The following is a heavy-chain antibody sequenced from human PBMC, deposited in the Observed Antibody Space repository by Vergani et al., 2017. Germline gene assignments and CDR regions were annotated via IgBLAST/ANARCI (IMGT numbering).Heavy chain of an antibody. J-gene: IGHJ4*02. CDR2: ISSNGGST. CDR3: VIGYLLEGSGFYFDY. CDR1: GFTFSSYA. V-gene: IGHV3-64D*06. Sequence: EVQLLESGGGLVQPGGSLRLSCSASGFTFSSYALHWVRQAPGKGLEYVSAISSNGGSTYYADSVKGRFTISRDNSKNTLYLQMSSLRAEDTAVYYCVIGYLLEGSGFYFDYWGQGTLVTVSS. D-gene: IGHD6-19*01.